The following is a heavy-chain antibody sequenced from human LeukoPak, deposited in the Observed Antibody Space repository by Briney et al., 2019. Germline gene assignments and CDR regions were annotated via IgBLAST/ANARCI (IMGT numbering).Heavy chain of an antibody. D-gene: IGHD6-19*01. CDR2: IKSKTDGGTT. CDR1: GFTFSNAW. CDR3: TTRSYSSGWDY. V-gene: IGHV3-15*01. J-gene: IGHJ4*02. Sequence: GESLRLSCAASGFTFSNAWMSWVRQAPGKGLEWVGRIKSKTDGGTTDYAAPVKGRFTISRDDSKNTLYLQMNSLKTEDTAVYYCTTRSYSSGWDYWGQGTLVTVSS.